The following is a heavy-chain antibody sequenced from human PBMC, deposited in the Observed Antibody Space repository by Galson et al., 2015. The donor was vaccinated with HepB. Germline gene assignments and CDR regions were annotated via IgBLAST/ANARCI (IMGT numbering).Heavy chain of an antibody. CDR2: ISSSGSTI. J-gene: IGHJ6*02. CDR1: GFTFSSYE. Sequence: SLRLSCAASGFTFSSYEMNWVRQAPGKGLEWVSYISSSGSTIYYADSVKGRFTISRDNAKNTLYLQMNSLRAEDTAVYHCAEVGTIAAAGTDWNYYYYGMDVWGQGTTVTVSS. D-gene: IGHD6-13*01. CDR3: AEVGTIAAAGTDWNYYYYGMDV. V-gene: IGHV3-48*03.